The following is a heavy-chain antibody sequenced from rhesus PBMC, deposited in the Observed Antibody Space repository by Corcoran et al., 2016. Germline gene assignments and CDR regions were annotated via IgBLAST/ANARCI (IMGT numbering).Heavy chain of an antibody. Sequence: QVQLQESGPGVVKPSETLSLTCAVSGGSISSGYDWSWIRQPPGKGLEWIGYIYVSSGVTNHNPSLQNRVTISKDASKNRFSLKLSSVTAADTAVYYCARMGYSNYDYWGQGVLVTVSA. D-gene: IGHD5-24*01. CDR1: GGSISSGYD. J-gene: IGHJ4*01. V-gene: IGHV4-76*01. CDR2: IYVSSGVT. CDR3: ARMGYSNYDY.